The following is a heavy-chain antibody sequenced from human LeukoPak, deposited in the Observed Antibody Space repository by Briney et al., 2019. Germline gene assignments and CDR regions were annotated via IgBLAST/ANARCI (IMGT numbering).Heavy chain of an antibody. J-gene: IGHJ4*02. CDR3: AKDGGNYDFWSGYDY. D-gene: IGHD3-3*01. CDR2: ISWNSGSI. CDR1: GFTFDDCA. Sequence: GGSLRLSCAASGFTFDDCAMHWVRQAPGKGLEWVSGISWNSGSIGYADSVKGRFTISRDNAKNSLYLQMNSLRAEDTALYYCAKDGGNYDFWSGYDYWGQGTLVTVSS. V-gene: IGHV3-9*01.